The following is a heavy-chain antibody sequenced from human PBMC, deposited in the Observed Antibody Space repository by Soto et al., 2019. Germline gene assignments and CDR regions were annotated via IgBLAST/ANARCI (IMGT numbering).Heavy chain of an antibody. J-gene: IGHJ6*02. D-gene: IGHD4-4*01. V-gene: IGHV1-58*01. CDR3: ASVMTTVTLRDYYGMDV. Sequence: EASVKVSCKASGFTFTSSAVQWVRQARGQRLEWIGWIVVGSGNTNYAQKFLERVTITRDMSTSTAYLQWSSLKASDTAMDYCASVMTTVTLRDYYGMDVWGQGTTVTVSS. CDR2: IVVGSGNT. CDR1: GFTFTSSA.